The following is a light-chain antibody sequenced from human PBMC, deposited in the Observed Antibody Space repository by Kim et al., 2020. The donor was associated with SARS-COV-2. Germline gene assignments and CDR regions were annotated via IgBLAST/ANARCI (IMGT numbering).Light chain of an antibody. V-gene: IGKV3-11*01. CDR2: AAS. J-gene: IGKJ2*01. CDR1: QSVGNY. Sequence: SLSPGERATLSCKASQSVGNYLAWYQQKPGQAPRLLIYAASNRATGIPARFSGSGSGTYFTLTISSLEPEDFVLYYCHQRRDWPNTFGQGTKLEI. CDR3: HQRRDWPNT.